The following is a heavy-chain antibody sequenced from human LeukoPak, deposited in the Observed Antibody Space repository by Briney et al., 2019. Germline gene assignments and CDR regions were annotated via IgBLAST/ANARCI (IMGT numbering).Heavy chain of an antibody. D-gene: IGHD3-22*01. CDR2: INHSGST. Sequence: SETLSLTCAVYGGSFSGYYWSWIRQPPGKGLEWIGEINHSGSTNYNPSLKSRVTISVDTSKNQFSLKLSSVTAADTAVYYCARANYDSSGYNWFDYWGQGTLVTVSS. V-gene: IGHV4-34*01. CDR1: GGSFSGYY. J-gene: IGHJ4*02. CDR3: ARANYDSSGYNWFDY.